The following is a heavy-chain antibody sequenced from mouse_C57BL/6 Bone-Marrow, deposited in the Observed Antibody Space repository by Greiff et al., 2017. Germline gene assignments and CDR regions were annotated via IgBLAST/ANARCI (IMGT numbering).Heavy chain of an antibody. V-gene: IGHV1-53*01. CDR1: GYTFTSYW. Sequence: VQLQQSGTELVKPGASVKLSCKASGYTFTSYWMHWVKQRPGQGLEWIGNINPSNGGTNYNEKFKSKATLTVDNPSSTAYMQLSSLTSEDSAVYYCARLILRKAMDYGCQGTSVTVTS. CDR2: INPSNGGT. J-gene: IGHJ4*01. CDR3: ARLILRKAMDY. D-gene: IGHD1-1*01.